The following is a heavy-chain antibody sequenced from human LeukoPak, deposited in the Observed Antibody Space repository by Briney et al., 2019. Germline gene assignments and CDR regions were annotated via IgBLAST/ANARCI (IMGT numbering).Heavy chain of an antibody. J-gene: IGHJ3*01. CDR2: IHSSGST. CDR3: ARASAFDL. V-gene: IGHV4-4*07. CDR1: GGSISSNY. Sequence: PSETLSLTCAVSGGSISSNYWNWIRQAAGKGLEWIGRIHSSGSTNYNPSLKSRVTMSVDTSKNQFSLNLSSVTAADTAVYYCARASAFDLWGQGTMVTVSS.